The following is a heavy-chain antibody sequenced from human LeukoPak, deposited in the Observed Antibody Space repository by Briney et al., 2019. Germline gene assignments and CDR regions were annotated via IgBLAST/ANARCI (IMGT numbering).Heavy chain of an antibody. V-gene: IGHV4-4*07. Sequence: SETLSLTCTVSGGSISSYYWSWIRQPAGKGPEWIGRIYTSGSTNYNPSLKSRVTMSVDTSKNQFSLKLSSVTAADTAVYYCARSHSSSWYRVSSMAFDIWGQGTMVTVSS. CDR1: GGSISSYY. CDR2: IYTSGST. CDR3: ARSHSSSWYRVSSMAFDI. J-gene: IGHJ3*02. D-gene: IGHD6-13*01.